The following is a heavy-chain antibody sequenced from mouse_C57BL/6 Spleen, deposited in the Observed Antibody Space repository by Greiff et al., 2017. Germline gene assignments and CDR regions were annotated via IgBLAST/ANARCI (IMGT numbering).Heavy chain of an antibody. J-gene: IGHJ1*03. Sequence: VQLQQSGAELVRPGASVKLSCTASGLNIKDDYMHWVKQRPEQGLEWIGWIDPENGDTEYASKFQGKATITADTSSNTAYLQLSSLTSEDTAVYYCTTGVYFDVWGTGTTVTVSS. CDR2: IDPENGDT. V-gene: IGHV14-4*01. CDR1: GLNIKDDY. CDR3: TTGVYFDV.